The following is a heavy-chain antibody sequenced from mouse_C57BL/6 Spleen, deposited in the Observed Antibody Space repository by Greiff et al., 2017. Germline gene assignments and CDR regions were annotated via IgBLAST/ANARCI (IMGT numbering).Heavy chain of an antibody. J-gene: IGHJ2*01. D-gene: IGHD2-4*01. CDR1: GFTFSDYG. CDR3: ARDDYGYFDY. CDR2: ISSGSSTI. Sequence: EVNVVASGGGLVKPGGSLKLSCAASGFTFSDYGMHWVRQAPEKGLEWVAYISSGSSTIYYADTVKGRFTISRDNAKNTLFLQMTSLRSEDTAMYYCARDDYGYFDYWGQGTTLTVSS. V-gene: IGHV5-17*01.